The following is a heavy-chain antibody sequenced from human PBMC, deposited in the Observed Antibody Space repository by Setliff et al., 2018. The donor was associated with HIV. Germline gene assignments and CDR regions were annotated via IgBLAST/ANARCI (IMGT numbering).Heavy chain of an antibody. J-gene: IGHJ2*01. D-gene: IGHD1-26*01. Sequence: PSETLSLTCSVSSGSISSTRSYWGWIRQPPGKGLEWIVSVYYSGTTYYNPSLKSRVTISVDTSKSQFSLQLNSMTAADTALYYCARHRYNWYFDVWGRGTLVTVS. CDR1: SGSISSTRSY. V-gene: IGHV4-39*01. CDR3: ARHRYNWYFDV. CDR2: VYYSGTT.